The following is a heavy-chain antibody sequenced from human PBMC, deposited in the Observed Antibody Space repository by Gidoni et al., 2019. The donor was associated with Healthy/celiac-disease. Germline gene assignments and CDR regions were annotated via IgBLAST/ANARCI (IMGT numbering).Heavy chain of an antibody. D-gene: IGHD2-8*01. V-gene: IGHV4-39*01. J-gene: IGHJ4*02. CDR2: IYYRGST. Sequence: QLQLQESGPGMGKPSETLSLTCTASGGSISSSRYYWGWIRQPPGKGLEWIGSIYYRGSTSYHPALKRRVTISVDTSKNPFSLTLSSVTAAVTAVYYCARHEGSLYYVYWGKGTLVTVSS. CDR1: GGSISSSRYY. CDR3: ARHEGSLYYVY.